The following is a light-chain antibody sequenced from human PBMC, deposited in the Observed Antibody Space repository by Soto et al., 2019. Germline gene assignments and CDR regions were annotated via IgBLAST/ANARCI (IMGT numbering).Light chain of an antibody. CDR3: NSFVGGNHLV. V-gene: IGLV2-8*01. CDR2: EVN. CDR1: SSDVGGYNY. Sequence: QSALTQPPSASGSPGQSVTISCTGTSSDVGGYNYVSWYQQHPGKAPKLMIYEVNKRPSGVPDRFSGSKSGNTASLTVSGLQAEDEADYFCNSFVGGNHLVFGGGTKLTVL. J-gene: IGLJ3*02.